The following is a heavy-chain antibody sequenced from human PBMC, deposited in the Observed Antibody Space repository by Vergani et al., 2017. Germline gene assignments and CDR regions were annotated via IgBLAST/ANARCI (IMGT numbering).Heavy chain of an antibody. V-gene: IGHV3-21*01. CDR2: ISSSSSYI. CDR3: AREGCSSTSCYAGWYFDL. Sequence: EVQLVESGGGLVKPGGSLRLSCAASGFTFSSYSMNWVRQAPGKGLEWVSSISSSSSYIYYADSVKGRFTISRDNAKNSLYLQMNGLRAEDTAVYYCAREGCSSTSCYAGWYFDLWGRGTLVTVSS. J-gene: IGHJ2*01. D-gene: IGHD2-2*01. CDR1: GFTFSSYS.